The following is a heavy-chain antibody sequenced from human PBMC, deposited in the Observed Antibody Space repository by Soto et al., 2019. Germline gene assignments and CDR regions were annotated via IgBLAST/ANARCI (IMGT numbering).Heavy chain of an antibody. Sequence: QVQLVESGGGVVQPGRSLRLSCAASGFTFSNYGMHWVRQAPGKGLEWVAVISYDGSNKYYADSVKGRFTISRDNPKNTLYLQMNSLRAEDTAVYYCAKSYSSWDAFDIWGQGTMVTVSS. D-gene: IGHD6-19*01. V-gene: IGHV3-30*18. CDR3: AKSYSSWDAFDI. CDR1: GFTFSNYG. CDR2: ISYDGSNK. J-gene: IGHJ3*02.